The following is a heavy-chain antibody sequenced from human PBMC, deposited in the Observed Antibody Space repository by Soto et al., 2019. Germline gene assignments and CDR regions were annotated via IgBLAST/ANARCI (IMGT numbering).Heavy chain of an antibody. Sequence: SETLSLTCTVSGGSIRSYYWSWIRQPAGKPLEWIGRIYTSGSTNYNPSLKSRVTMSVDTSKNQFSLNLSSVTAADTAVYYCAREGASGFGMDVWGQGTTVTVSS. V-gene: IGHV4-4*07. CDR2: IYTSGST. CDR3: AREGASGFGMDV. CDR1: GGSIRSYY. D-gene: IGHD1-26*01. J-gene: IGHJ6*02.